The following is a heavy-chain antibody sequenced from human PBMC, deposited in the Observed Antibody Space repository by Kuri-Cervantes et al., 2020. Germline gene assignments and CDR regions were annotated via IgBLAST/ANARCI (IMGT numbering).Heavy chain of an antibody. V-gene: IGHV3-13*01. CDR2: IGTAGDT. CDR3: ARDREGIAAADWYFDL. Sequence: GESLKISCAASGFTFSSYDMHWVRQATGKGLEWVSAIGTAGDTYYPGSVKGRFTISRENAKNSLYLQMNSLRAGDTAVYYCARDREGIAAADWYFDLWGRGTLVTVSS. D-gene: IGHD6-13*01. CDR1: GFTFSSYD. J-gene: IGHJ2*01.